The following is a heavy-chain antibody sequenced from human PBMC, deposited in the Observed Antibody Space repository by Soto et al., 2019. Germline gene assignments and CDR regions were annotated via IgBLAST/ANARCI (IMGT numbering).Heavy chain of an antibody. D-gene: IGHD1-7*01. CDR1: GGSISSGGYY. J-gene: IGHJ5*02. CDR3: ARDAGGVTGTEGVTWFDP. V-gene: IGHV4-31*03. Sequence: QVQLQESGPGLVKPSQTLSLTCTVSGGSISSGGYYWSWIRQHPGKGLEWIGYIYYRGSTYYNPSLKSRVTISVDTSKNQFSLKLSSVTAADTAVYYGARDAGGVTGTEGVTWFDPWGQGTLVTVSS. CDR2: IYYRGST.